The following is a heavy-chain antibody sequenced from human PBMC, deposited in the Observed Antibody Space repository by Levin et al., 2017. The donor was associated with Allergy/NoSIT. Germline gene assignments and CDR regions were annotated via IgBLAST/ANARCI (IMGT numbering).Heavy chain of an antibody. CDR3: AKAKGYCSGGSCRDLQRPAGFDP. D-gene: IGHD2-15*01. Sequence: GESLKISCAASGFTFSSYAMSWVRQAPGKGLEWVSAISGSGGSTYYADSVKGRFTISRDNSKNTLYLQMNSLRAEDTAVYYCAKAKGYCSGGSCRDLQRPAGFDPWGQGTLVTVSS. CDR1: GFTFSSYA. V-gene: IGHV3-23*01. CDR2: ISGSGGST. J-gene: IGHJ5*02.